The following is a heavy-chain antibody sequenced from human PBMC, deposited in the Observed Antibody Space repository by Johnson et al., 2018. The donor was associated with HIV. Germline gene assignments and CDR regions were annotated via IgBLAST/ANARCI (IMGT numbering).Heavy chain of an antibody. V-gene: IGHV3-11*04. CDR3: ARRTVTALFDI. J-gene: IGHJ3*02. Sequence: QVQLVESGGDLVKPGGSLRLSCAASGFTFSDYYMSWIRQAPGKGLECVSFISSSCYIIRYAVSVKGRFTISRDNAKNSLILQLNSLRDEDTAVYYCARRTVTALFDIWGQGTVVTVAA. CDR2: ISSSCYII. CDR1: GFTFSDYY. D-gene: IGHD4-17*01.